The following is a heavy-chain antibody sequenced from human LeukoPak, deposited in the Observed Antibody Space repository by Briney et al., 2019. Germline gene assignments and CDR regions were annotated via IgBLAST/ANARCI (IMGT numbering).Heavy chain of an antibody. CDR2: IKKDGTEK. CDR1: GFTFSRYW. Sequence: GGSLRLSCAASGFTFSRYWMSWFRQAPGKGLEWVAHIKKDGTEKNYVDSVKGRFTISRDNSKNSVYLQMNSLRGEDTAVYYCARDSEQWLPVDDAFDIWGQGTMVTVSS. CDR3: ARDSEQWLPVDDAFDI. J-gene: IGHJ3*02. V-gene: IGHV3-7*01. D-gene: IGHD6-19*01.